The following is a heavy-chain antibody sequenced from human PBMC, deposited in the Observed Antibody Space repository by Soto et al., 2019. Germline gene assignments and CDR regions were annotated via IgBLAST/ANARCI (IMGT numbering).Heavy chain of an antibody. CDR1: GYTFTGYY. V-gene: IGHV1-2*04. J-gene: IGHJ4*02. CDR3: ARGWGLWFGEFNPDFDS. Sequence: GASVKVSCKASGYTFTGYYMHWVRQAPGQGLEWMGWINPNSGGTNYAQKFQGWVTMTRDTSISTAYMELSRLRSDDTAVYYCARGWGLWFGEFNPDFDSWGQGTLVTV. CDR2: INPNSGGT. D-gene: IGHD3-10*01.